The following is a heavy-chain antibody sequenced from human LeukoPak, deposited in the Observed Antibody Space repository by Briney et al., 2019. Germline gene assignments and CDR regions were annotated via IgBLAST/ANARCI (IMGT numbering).Heavy chain of an antibody. CDR3: ARDHLGYFDDETFDY. J-gene: IGHJ4*02. CDR1: GYTFTSYG. V-gene: IGHV1-18*01. CDR2: ISAYNGNT. D-gene: IGHD3-9*01. Sequence: ASVKVSCKASGYTFTSYGISWVRQAPGQGLEWMGWISAYNGNTNYAQKLQGRVTMTTDTSTSTAYMELRSLRSDDTAVYYCARDHLGYFDDETFDYWGQGTLVTVSS.